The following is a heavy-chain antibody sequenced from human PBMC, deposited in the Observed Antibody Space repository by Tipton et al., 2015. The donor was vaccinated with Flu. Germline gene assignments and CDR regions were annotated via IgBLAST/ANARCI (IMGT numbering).Heavy chain of an antibody. J-gene: IGHJ5*02. Sequence: TLSLTCTVSGGSINSYYWSWIRQPAGKGLEWIGRIYGSWSTNYNPSLTSRVTMSIDTSKKRLSLKMTSVTAADTAVYYCARDPGYGDYWFDPWGQGTLVTVSS. D-gene: IGHD4-17*01. V-gene: IGHV4-4*07. CDR2: IYGSWST. CDR3: ARDPGYGDYWFDP. CDR1: GGSINSYY.